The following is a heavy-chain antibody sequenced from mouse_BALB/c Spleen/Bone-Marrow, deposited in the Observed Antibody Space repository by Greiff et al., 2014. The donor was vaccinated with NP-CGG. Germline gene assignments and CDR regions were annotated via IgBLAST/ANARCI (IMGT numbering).Heavy chain of an antibody. CDR2: IYPGSGST. D-gene: IGHD3-1*01. CDR1: GYTFTGYY. V-gene: IGHV1-84*02. CDR3: ANLGRYAMDY. J-gene: IGHJ4*01. Sequence: LQESGPELVKPGASVKISCKASGYTFTGYYINWVEQKPGQGLEWIGWIYPGSGSTKYNEKFKGKATLTVDTSSSTAYMQLSSLTSEDTAVYFCANLGRYAMDYWGQGTSVTVSS.